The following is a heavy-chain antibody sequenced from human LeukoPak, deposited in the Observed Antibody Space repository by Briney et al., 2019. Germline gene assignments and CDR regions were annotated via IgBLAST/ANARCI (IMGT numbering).Heavy chain of an antibody. CDR1: GGSISSGGYY. CDR3: ARHRPAGPFTFGGVILGFDY. V-gene: IGHV4-31*03. J-gene: IGHJ4*02. CDR2: IYYSGST. Sequence: SETLSLTCTVSGGSISSGGYYWSWIRQHPGKGLEWIGYIYYSGSTYYNPSLKSRVTISVDTSKNQFSLKLSSVTSADTAVYYCARHRPAGPFTFGGVILGFDYWGQGTLVTVSS. D-gene: IGHD3-16*02.